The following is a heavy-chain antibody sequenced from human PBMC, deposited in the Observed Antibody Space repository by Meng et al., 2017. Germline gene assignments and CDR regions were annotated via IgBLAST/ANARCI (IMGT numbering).Heavy chain of an antibody. CDR3: ARDQDYYDSSGSLKIDY. J-gene: IGHJ4*02. CDR1: GFTFNSHW. V-gene: IGHV3-7*01. Sequence: GESLKISCAASGFTFNSHWMNWVRQAPGKGLDWVANIKQDGSEKYYVDSVEGRFTISRDNAKNSLYLQMNSLRAEDTAVYYCARDQDYYDSSGSLKIDYWGQGTLVTVSS. D-gene: IGHD3-22*01. CDR2: IKQDGSEK.